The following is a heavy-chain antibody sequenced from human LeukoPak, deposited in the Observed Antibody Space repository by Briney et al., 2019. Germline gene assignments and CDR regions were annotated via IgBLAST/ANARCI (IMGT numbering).Heavy chain of an antibody. Sequence: GSLRLSFSASGXTFSSYGMHWVRPAPGKGLEWVAIISYDGSNEYYADSVKGRFTISRDNSKNTVYLQVNSLRLEDTAIYYCAKDREETRFSGSSLASWGQGTLVTVSS. J-gene: IGHJ4*02. CDR3: AKDREETRFSGSSLAS. V-gene: IGHV3-30*18. CDR1: GXTFSSYG. D-gene: IGHD1-26*01. CDR2: ISYDGSNE.